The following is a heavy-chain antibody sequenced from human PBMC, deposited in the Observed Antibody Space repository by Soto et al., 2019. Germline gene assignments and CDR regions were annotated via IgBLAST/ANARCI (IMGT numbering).Heavy chain of an antibody. Sequence: PSETLSLTCSVSGGSIRSYYWSSIRQPPGKGLEWIGYIYYSGSTDYNPSLKSRVTISVDTSNNQFSLKLRSVTPADTAVYYCARDSYNFDDWGQGILVTVSS. D-gene: IGHD5-18*01. CDR2: IYYSGST. CDR3: ARDSYNFDD. CDR1: GGSIRSYY. J-gene: IGHJ4*02. V-gene: IGHV4-59*01.